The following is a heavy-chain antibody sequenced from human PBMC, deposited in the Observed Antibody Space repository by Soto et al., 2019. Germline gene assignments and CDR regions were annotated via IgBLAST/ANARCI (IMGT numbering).Heavy chain of an antibody. V-gene: IGHV1-69*01. J-gene: IGHJ6*02. CDR2: IIPIFGTA. Sequence: QVQLVQSGAEVKKPWSSVKVSCQASGGTFSSYAISWVRQAPGQGLEWMGGIIPIFGTANYAQKFQGRVTITADETTSTADMELSSLRSEDTAVYYCASREGSSSYYYYGMDVWGQGTTVTVSS. D-gene: IGHD6-6*01. CDR1: GGTFSSYA. CDR3: ASREGSSSYYYYGMDV.